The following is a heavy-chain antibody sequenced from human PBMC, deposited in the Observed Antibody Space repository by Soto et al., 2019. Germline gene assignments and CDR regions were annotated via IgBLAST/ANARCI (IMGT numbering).Heavy chain of an antibody. D-gene: IGHD3-3*01. V-gene: IGHV3-23*01. CDR2: ISGSGGDT. Sequence: GGSLRLSCTASGFTFSSYAMSWVRQAPGKGLEWFSSISGSGGDTYYADSVKGRFTISRDNSKNPLYLQMNSLRAEDTAVYYCAKDRRSLLRFFFIYYGMDVWGQGTTVTVSS. CDR3: AKDRRSLLRFFFIYYGMDV. J-gene: IGHJ6*02. CDR1: GFTFSSYA.